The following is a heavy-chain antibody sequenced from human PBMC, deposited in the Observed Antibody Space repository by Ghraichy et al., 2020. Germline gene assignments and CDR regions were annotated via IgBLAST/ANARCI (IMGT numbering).Heavy chain of an antibody. D-gene: IGHD3-10*01. CDR3: ARVAYYFGSGRFDS. V-gene: IGHV4-34*01. J-gene: IGHJ4*02. Sequence: SETLSLTCAVYGGSFSGYYWSWIRQPPGKGLEWIWEIDHSGSSNYNPSLESRVTISVDTSKNQFSLNLSSVTAADTAVYYCARVAYYFGSGRFDSWGQGTLVTV. CDR1: GGSFSGYY. CDR2: IDHSGSS.